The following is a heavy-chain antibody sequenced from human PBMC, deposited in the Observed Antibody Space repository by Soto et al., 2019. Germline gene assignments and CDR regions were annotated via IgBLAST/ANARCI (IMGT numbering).Heavy chain of an antibody. J-gene: IGHJ5*02. CDR3: ARDRPYDSSGYYVP. CDR1: GFTFSDYY. V-gene: IGHV3-11*01. CDR2: ISSSGSTI. D-gene: IGHD3-22*01. Sequence: GGSLRLSCAASGFTFSDYYMSWIRQAPGKGLEWVSYISSSGSTIYYADSVKGRFTISRDNAKNSLYLQMNSLRAEDTAVYYYARDRPYDSSGYYVPWGQGTLVTVSS.